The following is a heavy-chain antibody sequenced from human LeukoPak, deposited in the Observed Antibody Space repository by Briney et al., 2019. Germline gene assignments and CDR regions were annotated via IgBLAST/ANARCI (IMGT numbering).Heavy chain of an antibody. D-gene: IGHD6-6*01. CDR1: GYTFTGYY. CDR2: INPNSGGT. CDR3: ARSSSASRDDY. V-gene: IGHV1-2*06. J-gene: IGHJ4*02. Sequence: ASVKVSCKSSGYTFTGYYMHWVRQAPGQALEGMGRINPNSGGTNYAQKFQGRVTMTRDTSISTAYMELSRLRSDDTAAYYCARSSSASRDDYWGQGNLVTVSS.